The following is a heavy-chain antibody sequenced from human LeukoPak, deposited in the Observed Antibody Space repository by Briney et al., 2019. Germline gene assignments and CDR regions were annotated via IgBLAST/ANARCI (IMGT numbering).Heavy chain of an antibody. J-gene: IGHJ4*02. CDR3: ARDSDYGGGGY. Sequence: PGGSLRLSCAASGFTFSSYSMNWVRQAPGKGLEWVSYISSSSSTIYYADSVKGRFTISRDNAKNSLYLQMNSLRAEDTAVYYCARDSDYGGGGYWGQGTLVTVSS. V-gene: IGHV3-48*01. CDR1: GFTFSSYS. CDR2: ISSSSSTI. D-gene: IGHD4-17*01.